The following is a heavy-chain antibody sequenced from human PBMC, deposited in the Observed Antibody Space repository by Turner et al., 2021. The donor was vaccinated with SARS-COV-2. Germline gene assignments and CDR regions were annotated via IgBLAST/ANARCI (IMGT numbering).Heavy chain of an antibody. D-gene: IGHD2-2*01. CDR2: FDPKDGET. J-gene: IGHJ4*02. CDR1: GYTLTDLS. Sequence: QVQLVQSGAAVTMPGASVEVSCKVSGYTLTDLSRHWVRQAPGTGREWMGGFDPKDGETSYEQKPQRRVTMTEDTSTATTYMDLSSLTSADTDVYYCLGRDIVLVLVDIPEVDYWGQGTLVTVSS. CDR3: LGRDIVLVLVDIPEVDY. V-gene: IGHV1-24*01.